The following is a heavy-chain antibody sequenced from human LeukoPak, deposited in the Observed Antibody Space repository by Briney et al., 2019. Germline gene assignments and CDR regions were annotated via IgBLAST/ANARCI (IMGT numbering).Heavy chain of an antibody. D-gene: IGHD3-10*01. CDR3: ARDALWFGELLQDY. J-gene: IGHJ4*02. CDR1: GYTFTSYD. CDR2: ISAYNGNT. V-gene: IGHV1-18*01. Sequence: ASVKVSCKASGYTFTSYDINWVRQATGQGLEWMGWISAYNGNTNYAQKLQGRVTMTTDTSTSTAYMELRSLRSDDTAVYYCARDALWFGELLQDYWGQGTLVTVSS.